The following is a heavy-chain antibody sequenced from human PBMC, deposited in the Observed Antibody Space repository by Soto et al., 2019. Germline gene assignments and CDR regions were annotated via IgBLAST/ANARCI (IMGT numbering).Heavy chain of an antibody. CDR2: ISYDGSNK. D-gene: IGHD3-3*01. J-gene: IGHJ4*02. CDR3: ARDKRDLRFLEWSYYFDY. Sequence: LRLSCAASGFTFSSCAMHWVRQAPGKGLEWVALISYDGSNKYYADSVKGRFTISRDNSKNTLYLQMNSLRAEDTAVYYCARDKRDLRFLEWSYYFDYWGQGTLVTVSS. V-gene: IGHV3-30-3*01. CDR1: GFTFSSCA.